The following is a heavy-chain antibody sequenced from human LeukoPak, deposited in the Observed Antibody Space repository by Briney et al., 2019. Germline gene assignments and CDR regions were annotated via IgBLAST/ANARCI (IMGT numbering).Heavy chain of an antibody. CDR2: MYLSGTT. CDR3: AGLVGRYSSGLYYYYFDY. Sequence: SQTLSLTCTVSGGSISSGGYYWSWVRQPPGKGLEWIGEMYLSGTTHSNPSVKSRVTISIDKSKNQFFLNLSSVTAADTAVYYCAGLVGRYSSGLYYYYFDYWGQGTLVTVSS. J-gene: IGHJ4*02. CDR1: GGSISSGGYY. V-gene: IGHV4-30-2*01. D-gene: IGHD3-22*01.